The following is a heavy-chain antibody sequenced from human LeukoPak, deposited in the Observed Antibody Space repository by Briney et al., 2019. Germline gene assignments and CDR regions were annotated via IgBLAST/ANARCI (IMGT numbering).Heavy chain of an antibody. J-gene: IGHJ4*02. V-gene: IGHV3-23*01. D-gene: IGHD2-15*01. CDR3: ATVVVAAIRPIDY. Sequence: PGGSLRLSCAASGFTFSSYAMSWVRQAPGKGLEWVSAISGSGGRTYYADSVKGRFTISRDNSKNTLYLQMNSLRAEDTAVYYCATVVVAAIRPIDYWGQGTLVTVSS. CDR2: ISGSGGRT. CDR1: GFTFSSYA.